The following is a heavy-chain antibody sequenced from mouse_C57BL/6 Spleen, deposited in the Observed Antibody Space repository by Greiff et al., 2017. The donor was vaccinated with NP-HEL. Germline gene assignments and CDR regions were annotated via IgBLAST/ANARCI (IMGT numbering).Heavy chain of an antibody. D-gene: IGHD2-3*01. V-gene: IGHV1-52*01. CDR2: IDPSDSET. CDR1: GYTFTSYW. CDR3: AREDGYYPFAY. Sequence: VQLQQPGAELVRPGSSVKLSCKASGYTFTSYWMHWVKQRPIQGLEWIGNIDPSDSETHYNQKFKDKATLTVDKSSSTAYMQLSSLTSEDSAVYYCAREDGYYPFAYWGQGTLVTVSA. J-gene: IGHJ3*01.